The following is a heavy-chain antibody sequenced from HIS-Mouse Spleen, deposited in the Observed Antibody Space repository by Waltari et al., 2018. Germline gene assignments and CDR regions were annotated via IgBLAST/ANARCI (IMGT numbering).Heavy chain of an antibody. Sequence: QVQLVQSGAEVKKPGASVKVSCKASGYTFTSYDINWVRQATGQGLEWMGWMNPNSGNTGYAQKFQGRVTMTRNTSISTAYMELSSLRSEDTAVYYCARGPRVPGTTQLLIAAAGTDDYWGQGTLVTVSS. CDR2: MNPNSGNT. CDR1: GYTFTSYD. D-gene: IGHD6-13*01. J-gene: IGHJ4*02. CDR3: ARGPRVPGTTQLLIAAAGTDDY. V-gene: IGHV1-8*01.